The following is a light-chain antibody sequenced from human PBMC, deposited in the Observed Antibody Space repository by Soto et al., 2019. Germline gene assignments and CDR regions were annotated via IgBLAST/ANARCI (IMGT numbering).Light chain of an antibody. J-gene: IGLJ2*01. Sequence: QSALTQPASVSGSPGQPITISCTGTSSDVGANNYVSWYQHHPGKAPKLLIYEVSNRPAGVSSRFSGYKSGNTASLTISGLQAEDEGDYYCSSYINSITFVVFGGGTKVTVL. CDR1: SSDVGANNY. CDR3: SSYINSITFVV. CDR2: EVS. V-gene: IGLV2-14*01.